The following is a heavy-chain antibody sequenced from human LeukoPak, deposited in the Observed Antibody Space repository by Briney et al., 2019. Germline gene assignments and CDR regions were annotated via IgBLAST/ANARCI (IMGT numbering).Heavy chain of an antibody. D-gene: IGHD6-13*01. CDR2: IYYSGST. CDR3: ARARAAGTYYYFDY. J-gene: IGHJ4*02. V-gene: IGHV4-59*01. Sequence: SETLSLTCTVSGGSISSYYWSWLRQPPGKGLEWIGYIYYSGSTNYNPSLKSRVTISVDTSKNQFSLKLSSVTAADTAVYYCARARAAGTYYYFDYWGQGTLVTVSS. CDR1: GGSISSYY.